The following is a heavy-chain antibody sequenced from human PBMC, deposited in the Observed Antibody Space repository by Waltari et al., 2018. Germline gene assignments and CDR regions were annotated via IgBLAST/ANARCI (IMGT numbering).Heavy chain of an antibody. CDR1: GFTFSSYG. Sequence: QVQLVESGGGVVQPGGSLRLSCAASGFTFSSYGMHWVRQAPGKGLEWWAFRRYEGINKNYADSMEGRFTISRDNSNSTLYLQMNSLRAEDTAVYYCAKPRPLMTTVTTSWPSDSWGQGTLVTVSS. CDR3: AKPRPLMTTVTTSWPSDS. J-gene: IGHJ4*02. D-gene: IGHD4-4*01. V-gene: IGHV3-30*02. CDR2: RRYEGINK.